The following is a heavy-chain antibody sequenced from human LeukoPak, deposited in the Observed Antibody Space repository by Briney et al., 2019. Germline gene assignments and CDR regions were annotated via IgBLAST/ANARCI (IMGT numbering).Heavy chain of an antibody. Sequence: VASVKVYCKASGYTFTSYGISWVRQAPGQGLEWMGWISAYNGNTNYAQKLQGRVTMTTDTSTSTAYMELRSQRSDDTAVYYCARLDTAMATPDYWGQGTLVTVSS. V-gene: IGHV1-18*04. CDR1: GYTFTSYG. CDR2: ISAYNGNT. D-gene: IGHD5-18*01. CDR3: ARLDTAMATPDY. J-gene: IGHJ4*02.